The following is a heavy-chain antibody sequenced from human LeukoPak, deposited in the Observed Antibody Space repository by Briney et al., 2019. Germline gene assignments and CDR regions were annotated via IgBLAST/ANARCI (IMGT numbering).Heavy chain of an antibody. J-gene: IGHJ4*02. D-gene: IGHD3-3*01. Sequence: GGSLRLSCAASGFTFSSYGMHWVRQAPGKGLEWVAFIRYDGSNKYYADSVKGRFTISRDNSKNTLYLQMNSLRAEDTAVYYCAKGGYYDFWSGYYKLDYWGQGTLVTVSS. CDR2: IRYDGSNK. CDR1: GFTFSSYG. CDR3: AKGGYYDFWSGYYKLDY. V-gene: IGHV3-30*02.